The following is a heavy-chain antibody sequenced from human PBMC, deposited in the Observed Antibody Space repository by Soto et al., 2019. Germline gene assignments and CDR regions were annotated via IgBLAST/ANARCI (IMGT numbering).Heavy chain of an antibody. J-gene: IGHJ6*03. V-gene: IGHV3-48*01. CDR2: ISSSSSTI. D-gene: IGHD3-22*01. Sequence: GSLRLSCAASGFTFSSYSMNWVRQAPGKGLEWVSYISSSSSTIYYADSVKGRFTISRDNAKNSLYLQMNSLRAEDTAVYYCARVSGGYFGDYYMDVWGKGTTVTVSS. CDR1: GFTFSSYS. CDR3: ARVSGGYFGDYYMDV.